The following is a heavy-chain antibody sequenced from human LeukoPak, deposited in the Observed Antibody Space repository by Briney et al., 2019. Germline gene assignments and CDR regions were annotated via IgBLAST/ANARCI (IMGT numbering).Heavy chain of an antibody. J-gene: IGHJ6*03. Sequence: GGSLRLSCVASGFTSSRYWMTWFRQAPGKGLEWVANIKQDGSQKNYVDSVKGRFTISRDNAKKSLYLQMNSLRAEDTAVYYCAKNRGAGSHYYYHMNVWGKGTTVTVSS. CDR1: GFTSSRYW. CDR2: IKQDGSQK. CDR3: AKNRGAGSHYYYHMNV. V-gene: IGHV3-7*03. D-gene: IGHD1-26*01.